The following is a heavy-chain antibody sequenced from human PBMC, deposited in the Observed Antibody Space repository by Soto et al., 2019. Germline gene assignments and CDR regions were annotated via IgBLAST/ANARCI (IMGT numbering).Heavy chain of an antibody. V-gene: IGHV3-30-3*01. CDR3: ARGVGVAVAVLNWFDP. J-gene: IGHJ5*02. CDR1: GFTFSSYA. Sequence: GGSLRLSCAASGFTFSSYAMHWVRQAPGKGLEWVAVISYDRSNKYYADSVKGRFTISRDNSKNTLYLQMNSLRAEDTAVYYCARGVGVAVAVLNWFDPWGQGTLVTVSS. CDR2: ISYDRSNK. D-gene: IGHD6-19*01.